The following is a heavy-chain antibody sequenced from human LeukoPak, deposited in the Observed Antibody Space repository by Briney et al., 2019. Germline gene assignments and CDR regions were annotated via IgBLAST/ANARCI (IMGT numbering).Heavy chain of an antibody. D-gene: IGHD5-18*01. Sequence: SQTLSLTCTVSGGSISSGDYYWSWIRQPPGKGLEWIGEINHSGSTNYNPSLKSRVTISVDTSKNQFSLKLSSVTAADTAVYYCARGVEVDTAMDFDYWGQGTLVTVSS. V-gene: IGHV4-30-4*01. J-gene: IGHJ4*02. CDR1: GGSISSGDYY. CDR2: INHSGST. CDR3: ARGVEVDTAMDFDY.